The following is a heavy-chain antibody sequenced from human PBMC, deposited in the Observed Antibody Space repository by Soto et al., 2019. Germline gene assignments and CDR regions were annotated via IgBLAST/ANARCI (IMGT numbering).Heavy chain of an antibody. CDR1: GFTFSSYA. J-gene: IGHJ4*02. CDR2: ISGSGGST. Sequence: GGSLRLSCAASGFTFSSYAMSWVRQAPGKGLEWVSAISGSGGSTYYADSVKGRFTISRDNSKNTLYLQMNSLRAEDTAVYYCAKDLGDLNIVVVVAAIDYWGQGTLVTVSS. CDR3: AKDLGDLNIVVVVAAIDY. V-gene: IGHV3-23*01. D-gene: IGHD2-15*01.